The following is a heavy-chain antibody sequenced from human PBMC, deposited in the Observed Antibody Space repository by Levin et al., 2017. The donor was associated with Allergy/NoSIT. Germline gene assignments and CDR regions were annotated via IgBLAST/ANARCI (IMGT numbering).Heavy chain of an antibody. CDR2: ISYDGSNK. Sequence: TGGSLRLSCAASGFTFSSYGMHWVRQAPGKGLEWVAVISYDGSNKYYADSVKGRFTISRDNSKNTLYLQMNSLRAEDTAVYYCAKDPAAGQTPLYFDYWGQGTLVTVSS. J-gene: IGHJ4*02. D-gene: IGHD6-13*01. CDR3: AKDPAAGQTPLYFDY. V-gene: IGHV3-30*18. CDR1: GFTFSSYG.